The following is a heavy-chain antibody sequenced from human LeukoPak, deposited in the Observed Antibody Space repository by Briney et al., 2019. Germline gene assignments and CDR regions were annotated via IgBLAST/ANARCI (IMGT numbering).Heavy chain of an antibody. CDR3: ATDYGSGSYDY. J-gene: IGHJ4*02. CDR1: GYTFTDYY. V-gene: IGHV1-69-2*01. Sequence: ASVKISCKVSGYTFTDYYMHWVQQAPGKGLEWMGLVDPEDGETIYAEKFQGRVTITADTSTDTAYMEPSSLRSEDTAVYYCATDYGSGSYDYWGQGTLVTVSS. CDR2: VDPEDGET. D-gene: IGHD1-26*01.